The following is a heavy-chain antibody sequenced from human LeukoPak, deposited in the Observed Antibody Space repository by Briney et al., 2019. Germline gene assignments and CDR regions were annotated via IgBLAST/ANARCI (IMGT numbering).Heavy chain of an antibody. CDR1: GGSISSSSYY. Sequence: PSETLSLTCTVSGGSISSSSYYWGWIRQPPGKGLEWIGSIYYSGSTYYNPSLKSRVTISVDTSKDQFSLKLSSVTAADTAVYYCARQQLRIFDYWGQGTLVTVSS. CDR2: IYYSGST. CDR3: ARQQLRIFDY. J-gene: IGHJ4*02. V-gene: IGHV4-39*07. D-gene: IGHD1-1*01.